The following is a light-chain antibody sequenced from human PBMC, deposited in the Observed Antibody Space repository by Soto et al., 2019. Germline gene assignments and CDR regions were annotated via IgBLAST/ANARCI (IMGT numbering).Light chain of an antibody. V-gene: IGKV2-28*01. CDR1: QSLLYGAGYMY. J-gene: IGKJ2*01. CDR2: LGS. CDR3: MQTLQTPYT. Sequence: DIVMTQSPLSLPVTPGEPASISCRSSQSLLYGAGYMYVDWYLQKPGQPPQLLIFLGSNRASGVXDXSSGSVSGTDFTLKISRVETEDVGVYYCMQTLQTPYTFGQGTKLEIK.